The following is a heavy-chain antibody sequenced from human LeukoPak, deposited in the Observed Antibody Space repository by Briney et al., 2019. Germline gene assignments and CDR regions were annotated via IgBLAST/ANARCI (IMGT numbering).Heavy chain of an antibody. CDR3: ARWNWLPDY. CDR2: ISGSGGST. D-gene: IGHD3-9*01. V-gene: IGHV3-23*01. CDR1: GFTFSSYA. Sequence: GGSLRLSCAASGFTFSSYAMSWVRRAPGKGLEWVSAISGSGGSTYYADSVKGRFTISRDNAKNSLYLQMNSLRAEDTAVYYCARWNWLPDYWGQGTLVTVSS. J-gene: IGHJ4*02.